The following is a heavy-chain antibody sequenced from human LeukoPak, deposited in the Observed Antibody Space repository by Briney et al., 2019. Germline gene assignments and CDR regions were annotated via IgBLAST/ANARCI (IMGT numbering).Heavy chain of an antibody. CDR3: ARASRASRPAPRYCTNGVCYTRWFDP. CDR2: INTNTGNP. V-gene: IGHV7-4-1*02. J-gene: IGHJ5*02. CDR1: GYTFTSYA. Sequence: ASVKVSCKASGYTFTSYAMNWVRQAPGQGLEWMGWINTNTGNPTYAQGFTGRFVFSLDTSVSTAYLQISSLKAEDTAVYYCARASRASRPAPRYCTNGVCYTRWFDPWGQGTLVTVSS. D-gene: IGHD2-8*01.